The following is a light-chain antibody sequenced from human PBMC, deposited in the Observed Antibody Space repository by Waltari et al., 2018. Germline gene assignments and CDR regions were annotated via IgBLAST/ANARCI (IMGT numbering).Light chain of an antibody. Sequence: QSALTQPASVSGSLGQSLTISCTGTSRAVGSYNTVPWYQQYPGKAPQVIILDVTYRPSGVSNRFSGSKSGNTASLTISGLQAEDEATYYCSSFTITYTFVFGTGTKVTVL. CDR2: DVT. CDR3: SSFTITYTFV. CDR1: SRAVGSYNT. J-gene: IGLJ1*01. V-gene: IGLV2-14*03.